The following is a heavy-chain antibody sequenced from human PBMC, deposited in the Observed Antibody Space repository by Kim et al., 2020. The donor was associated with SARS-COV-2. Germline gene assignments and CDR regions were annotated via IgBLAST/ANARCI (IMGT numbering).Heavy chain of an antibody. CDR1: GYTFTSYG. CDR2: ISAYNGNT. V-gene: IGHV1-18*01. J-gene: IGHJ6*02. Sequence: ASVKVSCKASGYTFTSYGISWVRQAPGQGLEWMGWISAYNGNTNYAQKLQGRVTMTTDTSTSTAYMELRSLRSDDTAVYYCARVTGTTRDYYYYYYGMDVWGQGTTVTVSS. D-gene: IGHD1-20*01. CDR3: ARVTGTTRDYYYYYYGMDV.